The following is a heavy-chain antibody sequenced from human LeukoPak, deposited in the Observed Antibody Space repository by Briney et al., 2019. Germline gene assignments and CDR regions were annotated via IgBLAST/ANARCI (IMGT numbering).Heavy chain of an antibody. CDR1: GYSFTSYW. CDR2: IYPGDSDT. V-gene: IGHV5-51*01. CDR3: ARHGGTTVVTPGAFDY. Sequence: GESLKISCKGSGYSFTSYWIGWVRQMPGKGLEWMGIIYPGDSDTRYSPSFQGQVTISADKSISTAYLQWSSLKASDTAMYYRARHGGTTVVTPGAFDYWGQGTLVTVSS. D-gene: IGHD4-23*01. J-gene: IGHJ4*02.